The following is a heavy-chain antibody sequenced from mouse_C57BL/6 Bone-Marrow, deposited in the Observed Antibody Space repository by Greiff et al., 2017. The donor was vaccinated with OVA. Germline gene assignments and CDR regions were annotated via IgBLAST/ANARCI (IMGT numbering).Heavy chain of an antibody. V-gene: IGHV1-15*01. CDR1: GYTFTDYE. J-gene: IGHJ4*01. CDR3: TKGYRNYYAMDY. CDR2: IDPETGGT. Sequence: QVQLKESGAELVRPGASVTLSCKASGYTFTDYEMHWVKQTPVHGLEWIGAIDPETGGTAYNQKFKGKAILTADKSSSTAYMELRSLTSEDSAVYYCTKGYRNYYAMDYGGQGTSVTVSS. D-gene: IGHD2-5*01.